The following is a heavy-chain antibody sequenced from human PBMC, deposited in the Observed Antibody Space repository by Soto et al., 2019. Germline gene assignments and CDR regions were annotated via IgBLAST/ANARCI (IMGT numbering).Heavy chain of an antibody. V-gene: IGHV1-8*01. CDR1: GYTFTDYD. J-gene: IGHJ4*02. D-gene: IGHD4-17*01. Sequence: QVRVVQSGAEVKKPGASVKVSCKTSGYTFTDYDINWVRQAPGQGLEWMGWVSPDHGNAGYARQFQGRITMTSDTSINPVFMELTNLRPEAAAVYYCAVTTGYWGQGTKVTFSS. CDR3: AVTTGY. CDR2: VSPDHGNA.